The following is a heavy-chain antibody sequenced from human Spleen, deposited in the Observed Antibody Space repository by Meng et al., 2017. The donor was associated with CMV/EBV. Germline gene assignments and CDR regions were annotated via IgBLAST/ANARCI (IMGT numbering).Heavy chain of an antibody. D-gene: IGHD4-11*01. CDR3: ARDGNDYGNYWFDS. V-gene: IGHV3-7*01. CDR2: VRQDGSEK. CDR1: GFTFSSYW. Sequence: GGSLRLSCVASGFTFSSYWMHWVRQAPGKGLEWVASVRQDGSEKYYVDSVRGRFTISRDDSKNTVYLQMNNLRDEDTAVYYCARDGNDYGNYWFDSWGQGTLVTVSS. J-gene: IGHJ5*01.